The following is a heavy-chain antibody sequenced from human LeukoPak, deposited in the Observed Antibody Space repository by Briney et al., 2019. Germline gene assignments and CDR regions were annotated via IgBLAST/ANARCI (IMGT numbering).Heavy chain of an antibody. CDR1: GGSFSGYY. Sequence: SETLSLTCAVYGGSFSGYYWSWIRQPPGKGLEWIGEINHSGSTNYNPSLKSRVTISVDTSKNQFSLKLSSVTAADTAVYYCAGLDRIIVGYSSSWAYFDYWGQGTLVTVSS. CDR3: AGLDRIIVGYSSSWAYFDY. D-gene: IGHD6-13*01. J-gene: IGHJ4*02. V-gene: IGHV4-34*01. CDR2: INHSGST.